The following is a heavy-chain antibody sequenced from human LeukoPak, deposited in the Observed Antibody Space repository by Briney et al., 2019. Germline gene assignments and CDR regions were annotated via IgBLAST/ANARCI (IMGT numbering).Heavy chain of an antibody. J-gene: IGHJ4*02. Sequence: ASVKVSCKASGYTFTTYGITWVRQAPGQGLEWMGWTSAHNGNTKYAQKLQGRVTMTTDTSTRTAYMELRSLRSDDTAVYYCARDTIAADFIDYWGQGTLVTVPS. CDR1: GYTFTTYG. CDR3: ARDTIAADFIDY. V-gene: IGHV1-18*01. CDR2: TSAHNGNT. D-gene: IGHD6-13*01.